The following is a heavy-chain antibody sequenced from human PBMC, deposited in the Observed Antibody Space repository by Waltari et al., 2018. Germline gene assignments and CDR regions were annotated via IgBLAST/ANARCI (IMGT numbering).Heavy chain of an antibody. Sequence: QVQLVQSGAEVKKPGASVKVSCKASGYTFTSYYMHWVRQAPGQGLEWMGIIKPMGGSTSYAQKFQGRGTMTRDTSTSTVYMDLSSLRSEDTAVYYWARDRIRGSGRVKLGWFDPWGQGTLVTVSS. CDR1: GYTFTSYY. CDR3: ARDRIRGSGRVKLGWFDP. V-gene: IGHV1-46*01. CDR2: IKPMGGST. D-gene: IGHD3-10*01. J-gene: IGHJ5*02.